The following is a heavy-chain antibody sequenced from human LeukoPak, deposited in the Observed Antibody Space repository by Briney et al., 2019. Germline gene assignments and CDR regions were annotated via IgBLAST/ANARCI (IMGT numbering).Heavy chain of an antibody. J-gene: IGHJ4*02. CDR2: ISSSSSYI. Sequence: GGSLGLSCAASGFTFSSYSMNWVRQAPGKGLEWVSSISSSSSYIYYADSVKGRFTISRDNAKNSLYLQMNSLRAEDTAVYYCARGRSCSSTSCYCDYWGQGTLGTVSS. V-gene: IGHV3-21*01. CDR1: GFTFSSYS. D-gene: IGHD2-2*01. CDR3: ARGRSCSSTSCYCDY.